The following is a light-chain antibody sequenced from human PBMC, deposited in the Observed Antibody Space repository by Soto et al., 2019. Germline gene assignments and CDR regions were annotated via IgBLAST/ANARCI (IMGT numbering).Light chain of an antibody. Sequence: EIVLTQSPGTLSLSPGERVTLSCRASQSVASNYLAWYQQKPGQAPMLLIYAASGRATGIPDRFSGRGSGTDFPLTISRLEPEDFAVYYCQQYGRSPWTFGQGTKVEIK. CDR2: AAS. V-gene: IGKV3-20*01. CDR3: QQYGRSPWT. J-gene: IGKJ1*01. CDR1: QSVASNY.